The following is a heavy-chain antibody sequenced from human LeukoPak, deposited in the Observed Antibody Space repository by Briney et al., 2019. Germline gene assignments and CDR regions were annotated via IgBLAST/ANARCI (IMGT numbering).Heavy chain of an antibody. Sequence: VRSLRLSCAASGVTFDDYAMHSVRDTPGRGLEWVSGISWNSGSIGYADSVKGRFTISRDNAKNSLYLQMNSLRAEDTALYYCAKEVIVGNFDYWGQGTLVTVSS. D-gene: IGHD3-22*01. V-gene: IGHV3-9*01. CDR2: ISWNSGSI. J-gene: IGHJ4*02. CDR3: AKEVIVGNFDY. CDR1: GVTFDDYA.